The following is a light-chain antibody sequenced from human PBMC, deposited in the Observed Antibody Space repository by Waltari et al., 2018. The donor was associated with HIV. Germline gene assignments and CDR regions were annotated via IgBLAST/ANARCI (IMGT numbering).Light chain of an antibody. CDR1: FGNIAGNY. J-gene: IGLJ3*02. CDR2: RDD. V-gene: IGLV6-57*04. Sequence: NFMLTQQHSVSESPGKTPTISCSRSFGNIAGNYVQWYQQRPGSAPPTVIFRDDERPSVVPDRFSGSLDSSSNSASLIISDLKPEDEADYYCQAFDSGKQVFGGGTRLTVL. CDR3: QAFDSGKQV.